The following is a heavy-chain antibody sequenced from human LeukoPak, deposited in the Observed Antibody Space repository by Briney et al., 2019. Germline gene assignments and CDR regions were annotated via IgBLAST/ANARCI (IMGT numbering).Heavy chain of an antibody. Sequence: ASVKVSCKASGYTFTGYYMHWVRQAPGQGLEWMGWINPNSGGTNYAQKFQGWVTMTRDTSISTAYMELSRLRSDDTAVYYCARAGRGYSYGYDYWGQGTLATVSS. D-gene: IGHD5-18*01. V-gene: IGHV1-2*04. CDR2: INPNSGGT. J-gene: IGHJ4*02. CDR1: GYTFTGYY. CDR3: ARAGRGYSYGYDY.